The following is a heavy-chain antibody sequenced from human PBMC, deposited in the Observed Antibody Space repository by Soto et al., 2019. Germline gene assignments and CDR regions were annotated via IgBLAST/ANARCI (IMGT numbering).Heavy chain of an antibody. V-gene: IGHV3-74*01. CDR3: ARSPGGYYID. J-gene: IGHJ3*01. D-gene: IGHD3-9*01. Sequence: PGGSLRLSCADSGVSFSGYWMHWVRQGPGKGLVWVSRINTDGSSTNYADSVKGRFTISRDNAKNTVYLQMNSLRAEDTAVYYCARSPGGYYIDWGQGTMVTVSS. CDR2: INTDGSST. CDR1: GVSFSGYW.